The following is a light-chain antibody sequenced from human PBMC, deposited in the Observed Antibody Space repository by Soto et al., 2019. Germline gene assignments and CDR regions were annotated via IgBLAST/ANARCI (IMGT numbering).Light chain of an antibody. CDR3: SSYTNTRSWV. CDR1: SSDIGGYNY. J-gene: IGLJ3*02. CDR2: EVT. V-gene: IGLV2-14*01. Sequence: QSVLTQPASVSGTPGQSITISCTGSSSDIGGYNYVSWFQQYPGKAPKLILYEVTNRPSGASNRFSGSKSGNTASLTISGLQAEDEAAYHCSSYTNTRSWVFGGGTKVTVL.